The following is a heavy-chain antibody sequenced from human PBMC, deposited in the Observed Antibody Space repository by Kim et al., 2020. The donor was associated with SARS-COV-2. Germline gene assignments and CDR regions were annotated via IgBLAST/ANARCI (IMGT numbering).Heavy chain of an antibody. J-gene: IGHJ6*02. D-gene: IGHD3-10*02. CDR2: IGGDGIST. CDR3: ARGMFKTGFDV. CDR1: GFTLRSYW. V-gene: IGHV3-74*01. Sequence: GGSLRLSCAASGFTLRSYWINWVRQAPGKGLVWVSRIGGDGISTHYADSVKGRFTVSRDNDDNTVYLQMNSLRAGDTAVYYCARGMFKTGFDVWGQGTTVTVSS.